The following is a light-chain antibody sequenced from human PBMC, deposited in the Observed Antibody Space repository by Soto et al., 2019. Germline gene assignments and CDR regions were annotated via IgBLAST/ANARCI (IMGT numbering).Light chain of an antibody. J-gene: IGKJ1*01. CDR2: GAT. CDR3: HQYNNSWT. V-gene: IGKV3-15*01. Sequence: EIVMTQSPATLSGSPGERATLSGRASQRVSRNVAGYQQKPGESRRLLSKGATTRATGIPARFSGSGSGTEFTPTISRLQSEDFGVYYCHQYNNSWTFGQGTKVDIK. CDR1: QRVSRN.